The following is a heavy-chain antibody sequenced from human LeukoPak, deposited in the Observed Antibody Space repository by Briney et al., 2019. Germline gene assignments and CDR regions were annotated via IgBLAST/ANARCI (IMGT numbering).Heavy chain of an antibody. CDR2: MNPNSGNT. Sequence: GASVKVSCKASGYTFTSYVINWVRQATGQGLEWMGWMNPNSGNTGYAQKFQGRVSMTRDTSISTAYMGLSSLRSEDTAVYYCARGPVEAVFGVSTEDWGQGTTVTVSS. D-gene: IGHD3-10*02. CDR3: ARGPVEAVFGVSTED. J-gene: IGHJ6*02. CDR1: GYTFTSYV. V-gene: IGHV1-8*01.